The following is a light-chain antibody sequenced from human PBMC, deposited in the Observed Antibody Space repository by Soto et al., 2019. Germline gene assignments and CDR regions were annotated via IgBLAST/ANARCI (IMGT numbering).Light chain of an antibody. V-gene: IGLV2-14*01. CDR3: SSCTSSSTPYV. CDR1: SSDVGGYNY. J-gene: IGLJ1*01. Sequence: QSVLTQPASVSGSPGQSITISCTGTSSDVGGYNYVSWYQQHPGKAPKLMIYEVSNRPSGVSNRFSGSKSGNTASLTISGLQAEDEADYYCSSCTSSSTPYVCGTGTKVAGL. CDR2: EVS.